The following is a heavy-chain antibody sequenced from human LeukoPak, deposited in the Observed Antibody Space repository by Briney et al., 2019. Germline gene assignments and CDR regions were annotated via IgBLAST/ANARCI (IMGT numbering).Heavy chain of an antibody. Sequence: EASVKVSFKASGYTFTSYGISWVRQAPGQGLEWMGWISAYNGNTNYAQKLQGRVTMTTDTSTSTAYMELRSLRSDDTAVYYCARDLSPDIVVVPAAIYDAFDIWGQGTMVTVSS. CDR2: ISAYNGNT. CDR1: GYTFTSYG. CDR3: ARDLSPDIVVVPAAIYDAFDI. J-gene: IGHJ3*02. D-gene: IGHD2-2*02. V-gene: IGHV1-18*04.